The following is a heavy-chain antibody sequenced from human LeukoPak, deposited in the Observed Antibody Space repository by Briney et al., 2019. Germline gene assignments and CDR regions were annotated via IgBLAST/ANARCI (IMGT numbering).Heavy chain of an antibody. CDR3: ARELPTTCDIDY. V-gene: IGHV1-46*01. J-gene: IGHJ4*02. CDR1: GYTFTTYY. CDR2: VNPRGGTT. Sequence: ASVKVSCKASGYTFTTYYIHWVRQAPGQGLEWMGIVNPRGGTTDNAQIFQGRVTMSRDTSTSTVYMELSGLTSEDSAVYYCARELPTTCDIDYWGQGTLVTVSS. D-gene: IGHD1-1*01.